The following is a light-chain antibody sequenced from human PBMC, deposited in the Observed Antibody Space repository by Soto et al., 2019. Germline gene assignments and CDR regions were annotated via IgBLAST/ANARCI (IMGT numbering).Light chain of an antibody. V-gene: IGKV3-15*01. J-gene: IGKJ1*01. CDR1: QSFTRN. CDR3: QQYNDWPRT. CDR2: AAS. Sequence: EIVRTQSPATLSVSPGERATLSCRTSQSFTRNLAWYQQKPGQAPRLLMYAASTRATGIPARFTGGGSGTEFTLTISSLQPEDFAVYYCQQYNDWPRTFGQGTRVELK.